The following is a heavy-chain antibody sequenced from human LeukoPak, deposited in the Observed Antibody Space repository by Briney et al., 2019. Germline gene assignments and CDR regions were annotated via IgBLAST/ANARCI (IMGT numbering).Heavy chain of an antibody. Sequence: PGGSLRLSCAASGFTFSSYGMHWVRQAPGKGLEWVAFIRYDGSNKYYADSVKGRFTISRDNSKNTLYLQMNSLRAEDTAVYYCAIIPLGIVGATSDYWGQGTLVTVSS. CDR2: IRYDGSNK. D-gene: IGHD1-26*01. V-gene: IGHV3-30*02. J-gene: IGHJ4*02. CDR3: AIIPLGIVGATSDY. CDR1: GFTFSSYG.